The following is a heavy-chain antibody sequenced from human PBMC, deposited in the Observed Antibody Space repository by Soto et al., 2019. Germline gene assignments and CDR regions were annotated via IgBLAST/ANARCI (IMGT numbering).Heavy chain of an antibody. CDR1: GFSFSDHG. Sequence: QVQLVESGGGVVQSGRSLRLSCAVSGFSFSDHGMHWVRQAPGKGPEWVAVVGYNGGKKDYADSVKGRFTISRDTSNHTLYLQMHSLRVADTDHYYCGRDPNGDTRYGIDVWGQGTTVTVSS. V-gene: IGHV3-33*01. J-gene: IGHJ6*02. CDR2: VGYNGGKK. CDR3: GRDPNGDTRYGIDV. D-gene: IGHD4-17*01.